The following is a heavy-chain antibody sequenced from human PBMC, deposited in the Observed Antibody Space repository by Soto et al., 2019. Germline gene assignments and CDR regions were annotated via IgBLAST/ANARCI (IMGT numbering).Heavy chain of an antibody. J-gene: IGHJ6*02. D-gene: IGHD6-19*01. CDR3: ARDGRATGYSSGWYYSGSGYYYGMDV. CDR2: IYYSGST. CDR1: GGSVSSGSYY. V-gene: IGHV4-61*01. Sequence: SETLSLTCTVSGGSVSSGSYYWSWIRQPPGKGLEWIGYIYYSGSTNYNPSLKSRVTISVDTSKNQFSLKLSSVTAADTAVYYCARDGRATGYSSGWYYSGSGYYYGMDVWGQGTTVTVSS.